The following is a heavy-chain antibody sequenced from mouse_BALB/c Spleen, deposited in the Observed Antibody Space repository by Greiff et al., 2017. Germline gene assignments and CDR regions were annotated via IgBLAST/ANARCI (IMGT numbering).Heavy chain of an antibody. Sequence: EVKLMESGGGLVQPGGSRKLSCAASGFTFSSFGMHWVRQAPEKGLEWVAYISSGSSTIYYADTVKGRFTISRDNPKNTLFLQMTSLRSEDTAMYYCARGDGHYFDYWGQGTTLTVSS. J-gene: IGHJ2*01. D-gene: IGHD2-3*01. V-gene: IGHV5-17*02. CDR2: ISSGSSTI. CDR3: ARGDGHYFDY. CDR1: GFTFSSFG.